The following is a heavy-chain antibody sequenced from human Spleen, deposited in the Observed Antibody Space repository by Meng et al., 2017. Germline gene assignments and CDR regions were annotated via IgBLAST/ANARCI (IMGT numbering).Heavy chain of an antibody. J-gene: IGHJ5*02. CDR3: ARVLQGRIVVVPAANWFDP. Sequence: QVPLHQCGVGLLKPSETLSLPWVVSGGSFSDYYWNWIRRPPGKGLEWIGEINHSGSTNYNPSLESRATISVDTSKNQFSLKLSSVTAADTAVYYCARVLQGRIVVVPAANWFDPWGQGTLVTVSS. CDR2: INHSGST. D-gene: IGHD2-2*01. V-gene: IGHV4-34*01. CDR1: GGSFSDYY.